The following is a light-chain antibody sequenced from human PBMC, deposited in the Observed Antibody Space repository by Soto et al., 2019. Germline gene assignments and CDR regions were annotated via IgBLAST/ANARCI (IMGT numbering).Light chain of an antibody. V-gene: IGLV2-14*01. Sequence: QSVLTQPASVSGSPGQSITISCTGTSTDIGAYNYVSWYQQHPGKAPKLLIYEVTNRPSGVSNRFSGSKSGNTASLTISGLHAEDEANYYCNSYTTLSNRVFGTGTKLTVL. CDR3: NSYTTLSNRV. CDR2: EVT. CDR1: STDIGAYNY. J-gene: IGLJ1*01.